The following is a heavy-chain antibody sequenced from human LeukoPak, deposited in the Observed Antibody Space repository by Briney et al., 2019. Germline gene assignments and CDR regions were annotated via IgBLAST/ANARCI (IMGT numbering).Heavy chain of an antibody. CDR3: ARGGQDTNGYFIWFDT. CDR2: ISYSGNT. Sequence: SSETLSLTGTVSGGSITTHYWSWIRQAPGKALDWIGYISYSGNTYYNPFLKSPVTISRDMSKNQFSMKLTSVSAADTAVYYCARGGQDTNGYFIWFDTWGQGTLVTVSS. D-gene: IGHD2-8*01. V-gene: IGHV4-59*11. J-gene: IGHJ5*02. CDR1: GGSITTHY.